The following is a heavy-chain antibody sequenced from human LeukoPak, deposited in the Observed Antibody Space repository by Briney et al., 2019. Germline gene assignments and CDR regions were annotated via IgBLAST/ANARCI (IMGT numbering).Heavy chain of an antibody. Sequence: GGSLRLSCAASGFTLSSYSMNWVRQAPGKGLEWVSSISSGSSYIYYADSVKGRFTISRDNAKNSLYLQMNSLRAEDTAVYYCARDRGGYSYGNDAFDIWGQGTMVTVSS. CDR3: ARDRGGYSYGNDAFDI. CDR2: ISSGSSYI. D-gene: IGHD5-18*01. J-gene: IGHJ3*02. V-gene: IGHV3-21*01. CDR1: GFTLSSYS.